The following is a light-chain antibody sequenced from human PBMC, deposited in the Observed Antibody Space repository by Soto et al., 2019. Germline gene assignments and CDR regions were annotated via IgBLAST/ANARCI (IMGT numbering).Light chain of an antibody. J-gene: IGLJ1*01. CDR2: DDS. V-gene: IGLV3-21*02. CDR3: QVWLGGSGQGF. Sequence: SYELTQPPSVSVAPGQTARISCGGNNIGTKSVNWYQQKPGQAPVVVVYDDSDRPSGIPERFTGSNSGNMATLTITGVEAGDEADYYCQVWLGGSGQGFFGTGTKLTVL. CDR1: NIGTKS.